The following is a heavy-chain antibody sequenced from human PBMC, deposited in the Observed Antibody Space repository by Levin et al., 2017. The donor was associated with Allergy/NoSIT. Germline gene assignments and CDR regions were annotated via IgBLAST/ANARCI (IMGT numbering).Heavy chain of an antibody. Sequence: ETLSLTCAASGFTFSSYWMSWVRQAPGKELEWVANIKQDGREKYYVDSVKGRFTISRDNAKNSLYLQMNRLRAEDTALYDGASLVGWQQPYFDYWGQGTLVTVSS. J-gene: IGHJ4*02. CDR3: ASLVGWQQPYFDY. V-gene: IGHV3-7*02. D-gene: IGHD6-19*01. CDR2: IKQDGREK. CDR1: GFTFSSYW.